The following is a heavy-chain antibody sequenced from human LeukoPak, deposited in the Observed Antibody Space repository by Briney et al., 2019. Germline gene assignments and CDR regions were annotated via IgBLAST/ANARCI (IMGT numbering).Heavy chain of an antibody. J-gene: IGHJ5*02. V-gene: IGHV1-69*01. Sequence: SVKVSCKASGGTFSSYAISWVRQAPGQGLEWMGGIIPIFGTANYAQKFQGRVTITADESTSTAYTELSSLRSEDTAVYYCARGYCSSTSCYESNWFDPWGQGTLVTVSS. CDR1: GGTFSSYA. CDR2: IIPIFGTA. D-gene: IGHD2-2*01. CDR3: ARGYCSSTSCYESNWFDP.